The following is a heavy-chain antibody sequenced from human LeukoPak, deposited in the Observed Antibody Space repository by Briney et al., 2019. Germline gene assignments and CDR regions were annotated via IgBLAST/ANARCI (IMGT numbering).Heavy chain of an antibody. J-gene: IGHJ4*02. Sequence: GGSLRLSCAASGFTFSSYGMHWVRQAPGKGLEWVAVIWYDGSNKYYADSVKGRFTISRDNSKNTLYLQMNSLRAEDTAVYYCAKEGGGRDGKDWGQGTLVTVSS. CDR1: GFTFSSYG. V-gene: IGHV3-33*06. CDR2: IWYDGSNK. CDR3: AKEGGGRDGKD. D-gene: IGHD1-14*01.